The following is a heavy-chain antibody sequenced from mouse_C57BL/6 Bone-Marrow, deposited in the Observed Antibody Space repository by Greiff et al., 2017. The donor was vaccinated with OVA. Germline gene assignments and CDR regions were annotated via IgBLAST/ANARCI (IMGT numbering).Heavy chain of an antibody. V-gene: IGHV1-82*01. D-gene: IGHD1-1*01. J-gene: IGHJ2*01. Sequence: VQLQQSGPELVKPGASVKISCKASGYAFSSSWLNWVKQRPGKGLEWIGRIYPGDGDTNYNGKFKGKATLTADKSSSTAYMQLSRLTSEDSAVYFCARLGLYYYGSVYFDYWGQGTTLTVSS. CDR3: ARLGLYYYGSVYFDY. CDR1: GYAFSSSW. CDR2: IYPGDGDT.